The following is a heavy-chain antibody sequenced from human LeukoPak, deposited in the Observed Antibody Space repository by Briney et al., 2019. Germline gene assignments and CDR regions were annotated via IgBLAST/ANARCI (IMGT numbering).Heavy chain of an antibody. D-gene: IGHD3-10*01. V-gene: IGHV1-69*01. CDR3: ARGPPVDMVRGVPEYFQH. J-gene: IGHJ1*01. CDR2: IIPIFGTA. CDR1: GGTFSSYA. Sequence: SVTVSCTASGGTFSSYAISWVRQAPGQGLEWMGGIIPIFGTANYAQKFQGRVTITADESTSTAYMELSSLRSEDTAVYYCARGPPVDMVRGVPEYFQHWGQGTLVTVSS.